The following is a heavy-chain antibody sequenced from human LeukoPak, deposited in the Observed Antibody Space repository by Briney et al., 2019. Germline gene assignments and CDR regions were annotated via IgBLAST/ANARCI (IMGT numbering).Heavy chain of an antibody. CDR3: AREMTTVTRGYDY. CDR1: GYTFTGYY. CDR2: INPNSGGT. D-gene: IGHD4-17*01. Sequence: ASVKVSCKASGYTFTGYYMHWVRQAPGQGLEWMGWINPNSGGTNYAQKFQGRVTMTRDTSISTAYMELSRLRSDDTAVYYCAREMTTVTRGYDYWGQGTLVTVSS. V-gene: IGHV1-2*02. J-gene: IGHJ4*02.